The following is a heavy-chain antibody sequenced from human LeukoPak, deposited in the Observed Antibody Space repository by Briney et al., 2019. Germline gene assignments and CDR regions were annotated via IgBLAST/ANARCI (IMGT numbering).Heavy chain of an antibody. Sequence: ASVKVSCKASGYTFTSFAVHWVRQAPGQRLEWMGWINAGNGNTEYSQEFQGRVTLTRDTSASTAYMELSSLRSEDMAVYYCARGTVGATYYYYMDVWGKGTTVTVSS. CDR1: GYTFTSFA. CDR2: INAGNGNT. J-gene: IGHJ6*03. D-gene: IGHD1-26*01. V-gene: IGHV1-3*03. CDR3: ARGTVGATYYYYMDV.